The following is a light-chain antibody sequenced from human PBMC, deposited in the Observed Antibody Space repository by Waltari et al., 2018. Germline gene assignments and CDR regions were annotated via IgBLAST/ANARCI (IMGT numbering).Light chain of an antibody. V-gene: IGLV1-44*01. Sequence: QSVLTQPPSVSGTPGQRVTISCSGSSSNIGSKAVNWYEHLPGTAPKLLIYTNGQRPSGVPARFPGSKSGTSASLAISGLQSEDEADYYCAAWDDSLNGVVFGGGTKVTVL. CDR3: AAWDDSLNGVV. J-gene: IGLJ2*01. CDR2: TNG. CDR1: SSNIGSKA.